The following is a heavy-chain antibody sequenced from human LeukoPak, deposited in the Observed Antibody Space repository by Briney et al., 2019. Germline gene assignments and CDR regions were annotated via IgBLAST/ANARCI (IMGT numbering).Heavy chain of an antibody. V-gene: IGHV1-46*01. Sequence: ASVKVSYKASGYTFTSYYMHWVRQAPGQGLEWMGIINPSGGSTSYAQRFQGRVTMTRDMSTSTVYMELSSLRSEDTAVYYCARGEQLVRFDYYYYMDVWGKGTTVTVSS. CDR1: GYTFTSYY. J-gene: IGHJ6*03. CDR2: INPSGGST. D-gene: IGHD6-6*01. CDR3: ARGEQLVRFDYYYYMDV.